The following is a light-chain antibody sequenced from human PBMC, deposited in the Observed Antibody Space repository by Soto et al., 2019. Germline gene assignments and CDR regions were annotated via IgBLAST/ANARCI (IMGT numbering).Light chain of an antibody. V-gene: IGKV1-5*03. J-gene: IGKJ1*01. Sequence: VQMTQSPSSVSAFVGDRVTITCGASQDINIWLAWYQQKPGKAPKLLIYKASTLKSGVPSRFSGSGSGTEFTLTISSLQPDDFATYYCQHYNSYSEAFGQGTKVDIK. CDR3: QHYNSYSEA. CDR2: KAS. CDR1: QDINIW.